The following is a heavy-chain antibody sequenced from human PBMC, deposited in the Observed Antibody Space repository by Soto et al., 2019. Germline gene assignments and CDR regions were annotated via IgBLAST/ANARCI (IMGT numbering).Heavy chain of an antibody. Sequence: GASLNSSCKGSGYSFTLYWISWVRQMPGKGLEWMGRIDPSDSYTNYSPSFQGHVTISADKSISTAYLQWSSLKASDTAMYYCARLQAAAGDNDLTFDYWGQGTLVTVSS. D-gene: IGHD6-13*01. CDR1: GYSFTLYW. V-gene: IGHV5-10-1*01. CDR2: IDPSDSYT. J-gene: IGHJ4*02. CDR3: ARLQAAAGDNDLTFDY.